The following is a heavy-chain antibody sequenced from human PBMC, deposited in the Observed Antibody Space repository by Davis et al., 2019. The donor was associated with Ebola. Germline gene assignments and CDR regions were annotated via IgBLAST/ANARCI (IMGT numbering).Heavy chain of an antibody. D-gene: IGHD4-17*01. CDR3: ARSTKPSDYGDYSLEY. J-gene: IGHJ4*02. Sequence: GESLKISCEASGYTLSSHWLAWVRQMPGKGLEWVGLIYPGDSDTKYSPSFHGHVTISADKSINTVYLQWDSLKASDTAIYYCARSTKPSDYGDYSLEYWGQGTLVTVSS. CDR1: GYTLSSHW. V-gene: IGHV5-51*01. CDR2: IYPGDSDT.